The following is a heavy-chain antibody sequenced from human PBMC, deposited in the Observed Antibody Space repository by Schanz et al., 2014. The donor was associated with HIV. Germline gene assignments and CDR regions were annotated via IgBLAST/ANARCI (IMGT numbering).Heavy chain of an antibody. CDR2: ISAGGRDT. J-gene: IGHJ4*02. CDR3: ARILDYYDSSGFDY. Sequence: EVQLVESGGGLVKRGGSLRLSCVVSGLIFRTYDMNWVRQAPGKGLEWVSSISAGGRDTYYADSVKGRFTISRDNSKNTLYLQMNSLRADDTAVYYCARILDYYDSSGFDYWGQGTLVVVSS. V-gene: IGHV3-23*04. D-gene: IGHD3-22*01. CDR1: GLIFRTYD.